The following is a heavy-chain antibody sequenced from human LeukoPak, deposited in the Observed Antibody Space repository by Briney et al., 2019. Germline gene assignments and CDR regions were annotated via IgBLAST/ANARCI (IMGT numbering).Heavy chain of an antibody. V-gene: IGHV3-53*01. CDR2: IYSGGST. D-gene: IGHD4-17*01. CDR1: GFTVSSNY. Sequence: PGGSLRLSCAASGFTVSSNYMSWVRQAPGKGLEWVSVIYSGGSTYYADSVKGRFTISRDNSKNTLYLQMNSLRAEDTAVYYCARSPGYGDYGHHDYWGQGTLVTVSS. CDR3: ARSPGYGDYGHHDY. J-gene: IGHJ4*02.